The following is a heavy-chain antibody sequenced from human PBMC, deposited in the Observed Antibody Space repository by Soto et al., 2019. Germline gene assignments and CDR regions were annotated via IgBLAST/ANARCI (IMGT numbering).Heavy chain of an antibody. V-gene: IGHV1-69*01. J-gene: IGHJ5*02. D-gene: IGHD6-6*01. CDR2: IIPIFGTA. CDR3: ARDRSSSNWFDP. Sequence: VRQAPGQGLEWMGGIIPIFGTANYAQKFQGRVTITADESTSTAYMELSSLRSEDTAVYYCARDRSSSNWFDPWGQGTLVTVSS.